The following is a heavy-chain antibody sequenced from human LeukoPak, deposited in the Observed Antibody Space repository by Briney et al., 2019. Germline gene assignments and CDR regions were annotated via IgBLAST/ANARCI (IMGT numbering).Heavy chain of an antibody. V-gene: IGHV4-4*07. CDR2: IYTSGST. CDR1: GGSFSIYY. J-gene: IGHJ6*03. CDR3: ARTRYYYDSSGYFVYYYYMDV. Sequence: PSETLSLTCTVSGGSFSIYYWTWIRQPAGKGLEWIGRIYTSGSTNYNLSLKSRVTMSVDTSKNQFSLKLSSVTAADTAVYYCARTRYYYDSSGYFVYYYYMDVWGKGTTVTVSS. D-gene: IGHD3-22*01.